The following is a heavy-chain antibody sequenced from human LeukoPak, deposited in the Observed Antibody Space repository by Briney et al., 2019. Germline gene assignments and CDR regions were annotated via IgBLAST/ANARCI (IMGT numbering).Heavy chain of an antibody. D-gene: IGHD6-19*01. Sequence: TSSETLSLTCAVYGGSFSGYYWSWIRQPPGKGLEWIGEINHSGSTNYNPSLKSRVTISVDTSKNQFSLKLSSVTAADTAVYYCARARGWLAPFDYWGQGTLVTVSS. CDR3: ARARGWLAPFDY. CDR2: INHSGST. CDR1: GGSFSGYY. J-gene: IGHJ4*02. V-gene: IGHV4-34*01.